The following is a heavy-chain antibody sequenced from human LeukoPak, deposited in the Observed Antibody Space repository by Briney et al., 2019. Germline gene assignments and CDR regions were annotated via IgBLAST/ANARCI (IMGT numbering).Heavy chain of an antibody. D-gene: IGHD6-19*01. CDR2: IYPNIDGT. Sequence: ASVTVSCKASGYTFTDDDMHWVRQAPGQGLEWMGWIYPNIDGTNYAQKFQGRVTMTRATSIRTAYMERSRLRSDDTAVYYCARSEQFPYYLDVWGKGTTVTVSS. CDR1: GYTFTDDD. CDR3: ARSEQFPYYLDV. J-gene: IGHJ6*03. V-gene: IGHV1-2*02.